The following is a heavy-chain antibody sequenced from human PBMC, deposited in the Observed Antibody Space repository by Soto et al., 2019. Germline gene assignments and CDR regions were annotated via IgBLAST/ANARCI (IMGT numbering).Heavy chain of an antibody. CDR3: ARGHTTFGFYYYGLDV. J-gene: IGHJ6*02. D-gene: IGHD3-10*01. CDR1: GGSISSDRYF. CDR2: ILNSGST. Sequence: QVQLQESGPGLEKPSQTLSLTCTVSGGSISSDRYFWSWVRQHPGKGLEWIAYILNSGSTYFNPSLKSRVTISVDTSKSQFSLNLSSVTAADTAVYYCARGHTTFGFYYYGLDVWGQGTTVIVSS. V-gene: IGHV4-31*03.